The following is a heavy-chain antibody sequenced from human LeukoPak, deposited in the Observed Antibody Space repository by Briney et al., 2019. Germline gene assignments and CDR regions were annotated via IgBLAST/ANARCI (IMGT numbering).Heavy chain of an antibody. V-gene: IGHV1-8*03. D-gene: IGHD7-27*01. Sequence: ASVKVSCKASGYTFTSYDINWVRQATGQGLEWMGWMNPNSGNTGYAQKFQGRVTITRNTSISTAYMELSSLRSEDTAVYYCARARRPTGEGQYYYYYMDVWGKGTTVTVSS. J-gene: IGHJ6*03. CDR1: GYTFTSYD. CDR3: ARARRPTGEGQYYYYYMDV. CDR2: MNPNSGNT.